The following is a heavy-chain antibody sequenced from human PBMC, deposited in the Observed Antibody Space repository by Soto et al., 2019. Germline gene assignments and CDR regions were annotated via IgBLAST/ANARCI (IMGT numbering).Heavy chain of an antibody. CDR1: GYTFSSYA. V-gene: IGHV1-3*05. CDR3: ARVDGTY. J-gene: IGHJ4*02. D-gene: IGHD1-26*01. Sequence: QVQLVQSGAEEKKPGASVKVSCKASGYTFSSYAIHWVRQAPGRGLEWMGWINAGNGNTKYSQKFQGRVTITRDTSASTAYMELNSLRSEDTAVYYCARVDGTYWGQGTLVTVSS. CDR2: INAGNGNT.